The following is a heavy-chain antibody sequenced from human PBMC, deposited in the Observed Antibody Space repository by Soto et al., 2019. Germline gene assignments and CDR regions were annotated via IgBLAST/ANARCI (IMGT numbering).Heavy chain of an antibody. J-gene: IGHJ4*02. CDR2: INYSETT. CDR3: ARRYGSGKYYFDF. V-gene: IGHV4-34*01. D-gene: IGHD3-10*01. CDR1: GGSFSGRF. Sequence: PSGNPSLTCAAFGGSFSGRFCSWVRPTPGKGLEWIGEINYSETTNYNPSLESPVTMSVDSFKNQCTLKVTSVTAADTAVYYCARRYGSGKYYFDFWGQGTPVTVSS.